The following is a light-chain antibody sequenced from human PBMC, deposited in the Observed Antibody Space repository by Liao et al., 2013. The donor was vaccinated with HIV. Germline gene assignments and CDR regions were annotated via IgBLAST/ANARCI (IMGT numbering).Light chain of an antibody. CDR1: DFGTKR. CDR2: YDF. V-gene: IGLV3-21*01. J-gene: IGLJ1*01. CDR3: QTWDSGTRRV. Sequence: SYELTQPPSVSVAPGKTARITCGGDDFGTKRVHWYQQKPGQAPVLVIQYDFGRPSGIPERFSGSNSGNTATLTISGTQVMDEADYYCQTWDSGTRRVFGSGTRVTVL.